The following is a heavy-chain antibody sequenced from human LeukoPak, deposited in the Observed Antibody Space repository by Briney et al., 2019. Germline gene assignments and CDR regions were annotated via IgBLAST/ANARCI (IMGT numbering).Heavy chain of an antibody. CDR1: GGSISSGDYY. J-gene: IGHJ4*02. V-gene: IGHV4-30-4*01. CDR2: IYYSGST. CDR3: ARADSGYDWAFDY. D-gene: IGHD5-12*01. Sequence: PSETLSLTCTVSGGSISSGDYYWSWIRQPPGKGLEWIGYIYYSGSTYYNPSLKSRVTISVDTSKNQFSLKLSSVTAADTAVYYCARADSGYDWAFDYWGQGTLVTVSS.